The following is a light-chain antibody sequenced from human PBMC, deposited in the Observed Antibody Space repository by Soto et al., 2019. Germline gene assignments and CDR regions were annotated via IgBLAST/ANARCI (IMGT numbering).Light chain of an antibody. J-gene: IGLJ1*01. V-gene: IGLV2-14*01. Sequence: QSVLTQPASVSGSPGQSITISCTGTSSDVGGYNYVSWYQQHPGKAPRLIIYEVINRPAGVSDRFSGSKSGNTASLTISGLQAEDEADYYCNSYSSNNILSYVFGTGTKLTVL. CDR3: NSYSSNNILSYV. CDR1: SSDVGGYNY. CDR2: EVI.